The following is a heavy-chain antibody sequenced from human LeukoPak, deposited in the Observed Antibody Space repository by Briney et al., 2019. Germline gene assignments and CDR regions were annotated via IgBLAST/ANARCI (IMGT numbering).Heavy chain of an antibody. Sequence: SGGSLRLSCAASGFTFSSYWMSWVRQAPGKGREWVANIKQDGSEKYYVASVKGRFTISRDNAKNSLYLQMNSLRAEDTAVSYCAREVVVVVAATYYFDYWGQGTLVTVSS. CDR2: IKQDGSEK. J-gene: IGHJ4*02. CDR3: AREVVVVVAATYYFDY. V-gene: IGHV3-7*01. D-gene: IGHD2-15*01. CDR1: GFTFSSYW.